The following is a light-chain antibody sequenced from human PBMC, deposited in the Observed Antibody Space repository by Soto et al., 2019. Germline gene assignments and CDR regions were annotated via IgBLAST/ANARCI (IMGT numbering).Light chain of an antibody. V-gene: IGKV3-15*01. CDR1: QSVSSN. CDR2: SAS. Sequence: EIVMTQSPATLSVSPGERATLSCRASQSVSSNLAWYQQKPGQAPRLLIYSASTRATGIPARFSGSGSGTEFTLTISSQQSEDFAVYYCQQYNNWPYTFGQGTKLEIK. J-gene: IGKJ2*01. CDR3: QQYNNWPYT.